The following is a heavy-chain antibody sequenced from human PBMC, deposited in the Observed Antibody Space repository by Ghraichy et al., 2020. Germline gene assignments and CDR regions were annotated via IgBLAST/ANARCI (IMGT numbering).Heavy chain of an antibody. J-gene: IGHJ4*02. CDR2: ISWNGDYI. D-gene: IGHD3-16*01. CDR3: TKALWGGPIDH. V-gene: IGHV3-9*01. CDR1: GFIFSDYD. Sequence: GGSLRLSCAASGFIFSDYDMHWVRQPPGKGLEWVSGISWNGDYIEYADSVKGRFTISRDNAKNSLNLQMSSLRPDDTALYYCTKALWGGPIDHWGQGALVTVSS.